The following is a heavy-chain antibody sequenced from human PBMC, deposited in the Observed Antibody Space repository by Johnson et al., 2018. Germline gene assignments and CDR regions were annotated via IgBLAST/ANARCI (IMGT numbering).Heavy chain of an antibody. CDR1: GFTFSSYT. D-gene: IGHD1-26*01. Sequence: VQLVESGGGVVQPGRSLRVSCTASGFTFSSYTMHWVRQTPGKGLEWVAVLSNDGKIEYYVQSVKGRFTNSRDNSGNTLYPQINSLKPEDTATYYFARDHVLVGSIPPDAFDFWGQGTMVTVSS. V-gene: IGHV3-30*04. J-gene: IGHJ3*01. CDR3: ARDHVLVGSIPPDAFDF. CDR2: LSNDGKIE.